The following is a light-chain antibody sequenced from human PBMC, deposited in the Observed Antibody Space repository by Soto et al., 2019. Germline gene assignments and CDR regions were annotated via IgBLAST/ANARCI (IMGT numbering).Light chain of an antibody. V-gene: IGKV3-20*01. CDR2: GAS. CDR1: QSVSSNY. J-gene: IGKJ2*01. CDR3: QQYVTSPPGYT. Sequence: EIVLTQSPGTLSLSPGERATLSCRPSQSVSSNYLAWYQQKPGQAPRLLIYGASSRATGIPDRFSGSGSGTDFTLTISRLEPEDFAVYYCQQYVTSPPGYTFGQGTSLEIK.